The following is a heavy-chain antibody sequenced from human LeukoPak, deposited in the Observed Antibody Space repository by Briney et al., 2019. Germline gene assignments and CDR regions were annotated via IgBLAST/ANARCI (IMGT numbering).Heavy chain of an antibody. CDR1: GFTFSNAW. CDR3: TTDLDIVVVPAAIGSGY. J-gene: IGHJ4*02. D-gene: IGHD2-2*03. V-gene: IGHV3-15*01. Sequence: PGGSLRLSCAASGFTFSNAWMSWVRQAPGEGLEWVGRIKSKTDGGTTDYAAPVKGRFTISRDDSKNTLYLQMNSLKTEDTAVYYCTTDLDIVVVPAAIGSGYWGQGTLVTVSS. CDR2: IKSKTDGGTT.